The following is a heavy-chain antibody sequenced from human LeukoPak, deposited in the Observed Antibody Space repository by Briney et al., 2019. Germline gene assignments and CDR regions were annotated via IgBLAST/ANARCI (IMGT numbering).Heavy chain of an antibody. CDR1: GGSFSGYY. V-gene: IGHV4-34*01. CDR2: INHSGST. D-gene: IGHD2-2*01. J-gene: IGHJ4*02. Sequence: TSETLSLTCAVYGGSFSGYYWSWIRQPPGKGLEWIGEINHSGSTNYNPSLKSRVTISVDTSKNQFSLKLSSVTAADTAVYYCARAYQDWGQGTLVTVSS. CDR3: ARAYQD.